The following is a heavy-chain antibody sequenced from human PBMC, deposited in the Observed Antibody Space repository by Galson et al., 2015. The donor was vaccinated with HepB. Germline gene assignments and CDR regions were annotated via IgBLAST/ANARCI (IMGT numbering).Heavy chain of an antibody. CDR2: INPSGGTT. D-gene: IGHD1/OR15-1a*01. J-gene: IGHJ3*01. Sequence: SVKVSCKASGYTFTSYYMHWVRQAPGQGLEWMGIINPSGGTTNYAQKFQGRVTMTRDTSTSTVYMELSGLRFDDTAVYYCARGEHGLDFWGQGTIVTVSS. CDR3: ARGEHGLDF. V-gene: IGHV1-46*01. CDR1: GYTFTSYY.